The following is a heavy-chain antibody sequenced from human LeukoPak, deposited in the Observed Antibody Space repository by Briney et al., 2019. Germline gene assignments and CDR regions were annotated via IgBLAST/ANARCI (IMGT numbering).Heavy chain of an antibody. J-gene: IGHJ4*02. D-gene: IGHD2-2*03. CDR1: GGSFSGYY. Sequence: SETLSLTCAVYGGSFSGYYWSWIRQPPGKGLEWIGEINHSGSTNYNPSLKSRVTISVDTSKNQFSLKLSSVTAADTAVYYCARVRPGGYSSSTSCYYAILHAGYFDYWGQGALVTVSS. V-gene: IGHV4-34*01. CDR3: ARVRPGGYSSSTSCYYAILHAGYFDY. CDR2: INHSGST.